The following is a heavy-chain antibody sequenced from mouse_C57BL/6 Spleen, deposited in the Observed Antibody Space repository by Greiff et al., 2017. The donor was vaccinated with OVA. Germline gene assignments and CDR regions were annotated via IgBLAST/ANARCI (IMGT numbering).Heavy chain of an antibody. J-gene: IGHJ2*01. CDR2: IDPDTGGT. CDR3: TREANSTMVTTGDY. Sequence: VQLQQSGAELVRPGASVTLSCKASGYTFTDYEMHWVKQTPVHGLEWIGAIDPDTGGTAYNQKFKGKAILTANKSSSTAYIELRSLTSEDSAVYYCTREANSTMVTTGDYWGQGTTLTVSS. V-gene: IGHV1-15*01. CDR1: GYTFTDYE. D-gene: IGHD2-2*01.